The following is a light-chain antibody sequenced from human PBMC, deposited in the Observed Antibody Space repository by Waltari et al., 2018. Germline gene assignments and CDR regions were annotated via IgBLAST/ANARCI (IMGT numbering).Light chain of an antibody. CDR3: QTWGTGIQV. CDR2: VNSDGSH. J-gene: IGLJ3*02. CDR1: GEYSAYD. Sequence: LVLTQSPSASASLGASVKLTCSLPGEYSAYDIAWNQQQPLKGPRYLMTVNSDGSHKKGDGISERFSGSSSDLDRYLIISRLQSDDEADYFCQTWGTGIQVFGSGTKLTVL. V-gene: IGLV4-69*01.